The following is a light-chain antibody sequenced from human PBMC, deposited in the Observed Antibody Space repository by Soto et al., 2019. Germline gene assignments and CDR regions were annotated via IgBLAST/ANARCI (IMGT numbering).Light chain of an antibody. CDR3: CSYAGGSNLI. V-gene: IGLV2-23*02. CDR2: EVT. Sequence: QSVLTQPASVSGSPGQSITISCTGTNSDVGSHNLVSWYQQHPGKAPKLIIFEVTKRPSGVSNRFSGSKSGNTASLTISGLQAEDEADYYCCSYAGGSNLIFGGGTQLTVL. CDR1: NSDVGSHNL. J-gene: IGLJ2*01.